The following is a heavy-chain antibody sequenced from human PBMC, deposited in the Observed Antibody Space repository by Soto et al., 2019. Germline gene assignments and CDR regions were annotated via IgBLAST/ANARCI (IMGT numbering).Heavy chain of an antibody. CDR2: INSDAYGGAI. V-gene: IGHV3-15*01. CDR1: GFTFRNAW. CDR3: TTTKGRLEPPTNYI. J-gene: IGHJ4*02. D-gene: IGHD2-8*01. Sequence: EVQLVESGGGMVKPGGSLRLSCAGSGFTFRNAWMSWVRRAPGKGLAWVGRINSDAYGGAIDYAAPVKGRFTISRDDSKSTVFLQMINLRAEYTAVYSCTTTKGRLEPPTNYIWGQGTPVIVSS.